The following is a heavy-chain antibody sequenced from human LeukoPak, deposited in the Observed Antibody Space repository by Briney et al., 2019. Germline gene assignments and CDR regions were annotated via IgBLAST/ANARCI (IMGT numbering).Heavy chain of an antibody. CDR1: GFTFSSYS. D-gene: IGHD6-13*01. V-gene: IGHV3-48*04. CDR2: ISSSSSTI. CDR3: ARFPGIANVFYYGMDV. Sequence: PGGSLRLSCAASGFTFSSYSMNWVRQAPGKGLEWVSYISSSSSTIYYADSVKGRFTISRDNAKNSLYLQMNSLRVEDTAVYYCARFPGIANVFYYGMDVWGQGTTVTVSS. J-gene: IGHJ6*02.